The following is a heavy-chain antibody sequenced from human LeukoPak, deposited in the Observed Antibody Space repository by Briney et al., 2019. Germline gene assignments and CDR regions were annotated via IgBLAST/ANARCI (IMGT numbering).Heavy chain of an antibody. CDR2: IKQDGSEKL. CDR1: GFTLSSYG. CDR3: ARGHWQLEV. Sequence: PGGTLRLSCAACGFTLSSYGMSWVRQAPGKGLEGVAYIKQDGSEKLFCVGSVMGRFTISRDNAKNSLYLQMNTLRAEDTAIYYCARGHWQLEVWGRGALVTVSS. V-gene: IGHV3-7*04. D-gene: IGHD6-6*01. J-gene: IGHJ2*01.